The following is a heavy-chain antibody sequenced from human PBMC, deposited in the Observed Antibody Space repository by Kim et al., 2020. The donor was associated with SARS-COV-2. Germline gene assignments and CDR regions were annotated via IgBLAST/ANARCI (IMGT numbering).Heavy chain of an antibody. CDR3: TTPRVDCSGGNCYQPPYGMDV. CDR2: IKSKTDGVTI. D-gene: IGHD2-15*01. J-gene: IGHJ6*02. Sequence: GGSLRLSCAASGFTFSNARMSWVRQAPGKGLEWVGRIKSKTDGVTIDYAAPVKGRFTISRDDSKNTLYLQMNSLKTEDTAVYYCTTPRVDCSGGNCYQPPYGMDVWGQGTTVTVSS. CDR1: GFTFSNAR. V-gene: IGHV3-15*01.